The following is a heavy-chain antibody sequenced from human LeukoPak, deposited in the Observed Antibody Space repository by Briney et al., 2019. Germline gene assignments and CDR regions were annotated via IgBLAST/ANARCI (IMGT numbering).Heavy chain of an antibody. CDR2: ISSSGSTI. D-gene: IGHD5-12*01. Sequence: PGGSLRLSCAASGFTFSDYYMSWIRQAPGKGLEWVSYISSSGSTIYYADSVKGRFTISRDNAKNSLYLQMNSLRAEDTAVYYCASRPYSGYGRFDYWGQGTLVTVSS. CDR3: ASRPYSGYGRFDY. CDR1: GFTFSDYY. J-gene: IGHJ4*02. V-gene: IGHV3-11*01.